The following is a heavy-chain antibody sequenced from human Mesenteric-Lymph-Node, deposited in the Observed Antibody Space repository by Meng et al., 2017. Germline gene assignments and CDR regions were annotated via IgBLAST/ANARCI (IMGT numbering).Heavy chain of an antibody. V-gene: IGHV3-11*01. CDR2: ISSPGRNI. CDR1: GFIFSDYY. CDR3: ARRGLGWHHDY. D-gene: IGHD3-10*01. Sequence: QVQLVEFGGVLVHAGGSLRLHCAASGFIFSDYYMSWIRQAPGKGLEWVSYISSPGRNIYYADSVKGRFTISRDNSKTSLYLQMNSLRAEDTAVYYCARRGLGWHHDYWGQGTLVTVSS. J-gene: IGHJ4*02.